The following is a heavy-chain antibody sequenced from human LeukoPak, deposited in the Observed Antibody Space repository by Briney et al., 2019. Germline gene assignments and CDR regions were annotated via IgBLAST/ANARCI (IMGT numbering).Heavy chain of an antibody. Sequence: AETLSLTCTGSGCSLSSYYWSWLRQPPGKGLEGIGHIYYSGSSNYNPSRMSRGTISVATSKTPFSMTLSSVTAAETAVYYCARASVIGDCSSTSCYLPTFYFDYWGQGTLVTVSS. D-gene: IGHD2-2*01. CDR2: IYYSGSS. V-gene: IGHV4-59*01. J-gene: IGHJ4*02. CDR1: GCSLSSYY. CDR3: ARASVIGDCSSTSCYLPTFYFDY.